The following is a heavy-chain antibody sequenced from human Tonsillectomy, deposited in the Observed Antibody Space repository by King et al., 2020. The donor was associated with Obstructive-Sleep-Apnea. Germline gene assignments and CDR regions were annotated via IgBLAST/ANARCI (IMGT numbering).Heavy chain of an antibody. V-gene: IGHV4-39*07. Sequence: LQLQESGPGLVKPSETLSLTCTVSAGSISSSSYYWGWIRQSPGKGLEWIGNIYYTGSTYYNPSLKSRVTISIDTSKNQFSLKLSSVSAADTAVYYCAKVRGYCNTVGCYNWFEPWGQGTQVTVSS. CDR2: IYYTGST. D-gene: IGHD4-23*01. CDR1: AGSISSSSYY. CDR3: AKVRGYCNTVGCYNWFEP. J-gene: IGHJ5*02.